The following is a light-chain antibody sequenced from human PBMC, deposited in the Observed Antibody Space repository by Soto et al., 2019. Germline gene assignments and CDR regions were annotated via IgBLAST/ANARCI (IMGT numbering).Light chain of an antibody. CDR1: QSLLRSSNDENY. CDR2: WAS. J-gene: IGKJ1*01. CDR3: HQYYLPPRT. Sequence: DIVMTQSPDSLAVSLGERATINCKSSQSLLRSSNDENYLAWYQQKPGQPPKLFIYWASTRASGVPDRFSGSGSGTDFTLTISSLQAEDVAVYYCHQYYLPPRTFGPGTKVEIK. V-gene: IGKV4-1*01.